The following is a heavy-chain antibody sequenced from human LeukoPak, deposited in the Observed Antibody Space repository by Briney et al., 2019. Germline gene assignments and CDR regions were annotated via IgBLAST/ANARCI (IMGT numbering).Heavy chain of an antibody. CDR3: ARGGRWLLSHFDY. Sequence: SETLSLTCAVYGGSFSGYYWSWIRQPPGKGLEWIGEINHSGSTNYNPSLKSRVTISVDTSKNQFSLKLSSVTAADTAVYYCARGGRWLLSHFDYWGQGTLVTVSS. D-gene: IGHD3-3*01. CDR1: GGSFSGYY. V-gene: IGHV4-34*01. CDR2: INHSGST. J-gene: IGHJ4*02.